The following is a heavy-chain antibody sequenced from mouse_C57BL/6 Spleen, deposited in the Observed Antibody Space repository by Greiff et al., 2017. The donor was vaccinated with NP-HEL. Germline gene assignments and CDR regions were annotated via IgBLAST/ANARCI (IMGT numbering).Heavy chain of an antibody. Sequence: VQLQQSGAELVRPGASVTLSCKASGYTFTDYEMHWVKQTPVHGLEWIGAIDPETGGTAYNQKFKGKAILTADKSSSTAYMELRSLTSEDSAVYYWTRWGWLLRDYAMDYWGQGTSVTVSS. J-gene: IGHJ4*01. CDR2: IDPETGGT. V-gene: IGHV1-15*01. D-gene: IGHD2-3*01. CDR1: GYTFTDYE. CDR3: TRWGWLLRDYAMDY.